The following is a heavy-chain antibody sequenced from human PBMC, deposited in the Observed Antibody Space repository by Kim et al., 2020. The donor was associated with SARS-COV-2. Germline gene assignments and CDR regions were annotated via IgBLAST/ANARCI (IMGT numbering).Heavy chain of an antibody. CDR1: GGTFSSYA. CDR3: ARGGFPMVRGVFDY. CDR2: IIPILGIA. V-gene: IGHV1-69*04. Sequence: SVKVSCKASGGTFSSYAISWVRQAPGQGLEWMGRIIPILGIANYAQKFQGRVTITADTSTSTAYMELSSLRSEDTAVYYCARGGFPMVRGVFDYWGHGT. D-gene: IGHD3-10*01. J-gene: IGHJ4*01.